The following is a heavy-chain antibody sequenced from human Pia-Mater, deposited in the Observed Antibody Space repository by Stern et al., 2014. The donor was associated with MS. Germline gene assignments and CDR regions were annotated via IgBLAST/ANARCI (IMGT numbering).Heavy chain of an antibody. J-gene: IGHJ4*02. CDR1: GGSISSGGYY. V-gene: IGHV4-31*03. CDR3: ARVSYDFWSGYYVFDY. Sequence: QVQLQESGPGLVKPSQTLSLTCTVSGGSISSGGYYWSWIRQHPGKGLEXIGYIYYSGSTYYNPSLKSRVTISVDTSKNQFSLKLSSVTAADTAVYYCARVSYDFWSGYYVFDYWGQGTLVTVSS. D-gene: IGHD3-3*01. CDR2: IYYSGST.